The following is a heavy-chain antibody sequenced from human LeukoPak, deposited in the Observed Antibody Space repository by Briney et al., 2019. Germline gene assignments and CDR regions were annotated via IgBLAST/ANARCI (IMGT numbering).Heavy chain of an antibody. D-gene: IGHD5-12*01. J-gene: IGHJ4*02. CDR3: ARHIGAFGY. CDR2: FYYSGST. CDR1: GYSISSGYY. V-gene: IGHV4-38-2*01. Sequence: SETLSLTCAVSGYSISSGYYWGWIRQPPGKGLEWIGSFYYSGSTYYNPSLESRVTISVDTSKNQFSLKLSSVTAADTAVYYCARHIGAFGYWGQGTLVTVSS.